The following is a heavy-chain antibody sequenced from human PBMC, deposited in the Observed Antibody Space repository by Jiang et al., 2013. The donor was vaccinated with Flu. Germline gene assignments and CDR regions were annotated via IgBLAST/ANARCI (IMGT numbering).Heavy chain of an antibody. Sequence: SLTCTVSGDSMSSSSYFWDWIRQPPGRGWSGLAVSLYGTTYYNLSLKSRVTIFVDTSKNQFSLKLSSVTAADTAVYYCARRPLGYWDYWGQGTLVTVSS. CDR3: ARRPLGYWDY. CDR1: GDSMSSSSYF. CDR2: SLYGTT. J-gene: IGHJ4*02. V-gene: IGHV4-39*01.